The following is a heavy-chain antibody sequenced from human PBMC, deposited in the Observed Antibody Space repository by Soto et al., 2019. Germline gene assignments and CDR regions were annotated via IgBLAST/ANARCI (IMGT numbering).Heavy chain of an antibody. CDR1: NTTIRSRTW. CDR3: ASKFGELLADAFDI. CDR2: IYHSGSI. V-gene: IGHV4-4*03. J-gene: IGHJ3*02. Sequence: PQETLSLTYTVSNTTIRSRTWWSWVRQTPGKGLEWIGEIYHSGSINHNPSLKSRVTMSLDKSKNQFSLKMTSVTAADTAVYYCASKFGELLADAFDIWGQGTVVT. D-gene: IGHD3-10*01.